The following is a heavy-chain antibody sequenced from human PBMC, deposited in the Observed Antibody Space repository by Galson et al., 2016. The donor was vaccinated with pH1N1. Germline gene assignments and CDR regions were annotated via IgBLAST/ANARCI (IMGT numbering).Heavy chain of an antibody. Sequence: SLRLSCAASGFTFNSYSMNWVRQAPGKGLEWVSSISSSSSYIYYADSVKGRFTISRDNAENSLYLQMNSLRAEDTAVYYCARVSGGYYDTSGYYYRWYLDRWGRGTLVTVPS. CDR3: ARVSGGYYDTSGYYYRWYLDR. V-gene: IGHV3-21*01. CDR1: GFTFNSYS. D-gene: IGHD3-22*01. CDR2: ISSSSSYI. J-gene: IGHJ2*01.